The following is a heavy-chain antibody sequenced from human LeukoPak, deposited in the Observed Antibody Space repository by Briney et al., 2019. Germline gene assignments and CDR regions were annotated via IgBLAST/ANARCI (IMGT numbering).Heavy chain of an antibody. CDR2: VNHSGST. D-gene: IGHD4-17*01. V-gene: IGHV4-34*01. Sequence: SETLSLTCAVYGGSFSGYYWSWVRQPPGKGLEWIGEVNHSGSTNYNPSLKSRVTISVETSKNQFSLKLSSVTAADTAVYYCARVSATVTTPYFDYWGQGTLVTVSS. CDR3: ARVSATVTTPYFDY. CDR1: GGSFSGYY. J-gene: IGHJ4*02.